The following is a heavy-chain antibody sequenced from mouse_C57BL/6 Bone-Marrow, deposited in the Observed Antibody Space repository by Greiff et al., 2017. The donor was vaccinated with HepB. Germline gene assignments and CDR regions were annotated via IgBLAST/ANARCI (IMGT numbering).Heavy chain of an antibody. CDR2: ISSGSSTI. V-gene: IGHV5-17*01. CDR1: GFTFSDYG. Sequence: DVHLVESGGGLVKPGGSLKLSCAASGFTFSDYGMHWVRQAPEKGLEWVAYISSGSSTIYYADTVKGRFTISRDNAKNTLFLQMTSLRSEDTAMYYCARGGHYGTYYFDYWGQGTTLTVSS. J-gene: IGHJ2*01. D-gene: IGHD1-1*02. CDR3: ARGGHYGTYYFDY.